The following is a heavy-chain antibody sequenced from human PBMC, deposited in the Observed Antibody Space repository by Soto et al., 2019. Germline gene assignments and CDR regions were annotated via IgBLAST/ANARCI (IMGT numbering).Heavy chain of an antibody. J-gene: IGHJ4*02. CDR3: AREGLAAAGVDY. V-gene: IGHV4-59*01. D-gene: IGHD6-13*01. Sequence: LPETLSLTCTVSGVSISSYYWSWIRQPPGKGLEWIGYIYYSGSTNYNPSLKSRYTISVDTPQNQFSLRLGSVTAADTAVYYCAREGLAAAGVDYWGQGTLVTVSS. CDR2: IYYSGST. CDR1: GVSISSYY.